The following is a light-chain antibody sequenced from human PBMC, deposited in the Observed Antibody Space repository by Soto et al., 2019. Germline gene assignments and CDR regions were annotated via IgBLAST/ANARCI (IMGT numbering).Light chain of an antibody. Sequence: EIVLTQSPGTLSLSPGERATLSCRASQSVSSSYLAWYQQKPGQAPRLLIYGASSRATGIPDRFSGSGSGTDFTLTISRLEPEECAVYYWHHYDSSPLTFGGGTKVEIK. CDR2: GAS. V-gene: IGKV3-20*01. J-gene: IGKJ4*01. CDR3: HHYDSSPLT. CDR1: QSVSSSY.